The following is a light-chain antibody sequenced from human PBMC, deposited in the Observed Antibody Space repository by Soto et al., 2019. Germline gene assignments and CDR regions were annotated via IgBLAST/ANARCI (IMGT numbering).Light chain of an antibody. V-gene: IGKV3-20*01. J-gene: IGKJ3*01. CDR3: QQYDASPLT. CDR2: AAS. CDR1: QTLSINS. Sequence: EIVLTQSPCTLSFSPLERATLSCRASQTLSINSLAWYQQKLGQPPRLLIYAASTRATDIPERFSGGGSGTDFTLSISSLEPDDFALYYCQQYDASPLTFGPGTKVDIK.